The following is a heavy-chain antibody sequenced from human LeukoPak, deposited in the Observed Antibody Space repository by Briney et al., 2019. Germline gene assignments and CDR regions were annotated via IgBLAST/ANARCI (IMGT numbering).Heavy chain of an antibody. CDR3: ARESESYDSSGSTFKY. Sequence: GGSLRLSCAASGFTFSSYGMHWVRQAPGKGLEWVAFIRYDGSNKYYADSVKGRFTISRDDSKNTLYLQMNSLRAEDTAVYYCARESESYDSSGSTFKYWGQGTLVTVSS. D-gene: IGHD3-22*01. CDR2: IRYDGSNK. V-gene: IGHV3-30*02. CDR1: GFTFSSYG. J-gene: IGHJ4*02.